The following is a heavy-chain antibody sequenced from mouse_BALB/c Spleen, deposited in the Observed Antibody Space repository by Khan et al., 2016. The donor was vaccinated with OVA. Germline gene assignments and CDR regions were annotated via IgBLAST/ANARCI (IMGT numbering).Heavy chain of an antibody. CDR1: GYSITSDYA. CDR2: ISYSGTT. D-gene: IGHD1-3*01. Sequence: EVQLQQSGPGLVKPSQSLSLTCTVTGYSITSDYAWNWIRQFPGNKLEWMGYISYSGTTSYNPSLTSRISITRDTSKNQFFLQLNSVTSEGTATNYCARKNEWGNAMDYWGQGTSVTVSA. V-gene: IGHV3-2*02. J-gene: IGHJ4*01. CDR3: ARKNEWGNAMDY.